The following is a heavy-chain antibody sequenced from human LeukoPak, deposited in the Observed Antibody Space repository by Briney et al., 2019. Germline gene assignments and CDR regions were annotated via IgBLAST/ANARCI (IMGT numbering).Heavy chain of an antibody. V-gene: IGHV3-48*03. CDR2: ICSSGINM. CDR3: ARRFDS. J-gene: IGHJ4*02. CDR1: GFTVSSYE. Sequence: PGGSLRLSCAVSGFTVSSYEMNWVRQAPGKGLEWVSQICSSGINMYYAESVKGRFTISRDNDKNSLYLQMNSLRAEDTAVYYCARRFDSWGQGTLVTVSS.